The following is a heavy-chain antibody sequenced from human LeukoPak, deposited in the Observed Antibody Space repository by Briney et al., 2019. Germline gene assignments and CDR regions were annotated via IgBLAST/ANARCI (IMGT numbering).Heavy chain of an antibody. V-gene: IGHV1-69*13. CDR2: MNPNSGNT. Sequence: ASVKVSCKASGGTFSSYAISWVRQATGQGLEWMGWMNPNSGNTGYAQKFQGRVTITADESTSTAYMELSSLRSEDTAVYYCARPRRTMIVDDAFDIWGQGTMVTVSS. J-gene: IGHJ3*02. D-gene: IGHD3-22*01. CDR1: GGTFSSYA. CDR3: ARPRRTMIVDDAFDI.